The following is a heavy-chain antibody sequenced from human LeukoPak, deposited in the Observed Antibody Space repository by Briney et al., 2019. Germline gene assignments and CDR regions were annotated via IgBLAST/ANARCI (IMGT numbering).Heavy chain of an antibody. Sequence: ASVKVSCKASGGSFSSYAISRVRQAPGQGLEWMGRIIPILGIANYAQKFQGRVTITADKSTSTAYMELSSLRSEDTAVYYCARGSGDYDYYYYGMDVWGQGTTVTVSS. CDR3: ARGSGDYDYYYYGMDV. J-gene: IGHJ6*02. CDR2: IIPILGIA. V-gene: IGHV1-69*04. D-gene: IGHD4-17*01. CDR1: GGSFSSYA.